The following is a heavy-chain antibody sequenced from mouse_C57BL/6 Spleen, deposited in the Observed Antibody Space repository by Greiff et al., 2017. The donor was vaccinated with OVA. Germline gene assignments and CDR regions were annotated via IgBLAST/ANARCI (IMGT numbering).Heavy chain of an antibody. CDR2: IYPGSGST. CDR1: GYTFTSYW. CDR3: ARKYYGSRGGAMDY. J-gene: IGHJ4*01. D-gene: IGHD1-1*01. V-gene: IGHV1-55*01. Sequence: VQLKQPGAELVKPGASVKMSCKASGYTFTSYWITWVKQRPGQGLEWIGDIYPGSGSTNYNEKFKSKATLTVDTSSSTAYMQLSSLTSEDSAVYYCARKYYGSRGGAMDYWGQGTSVTVSS.